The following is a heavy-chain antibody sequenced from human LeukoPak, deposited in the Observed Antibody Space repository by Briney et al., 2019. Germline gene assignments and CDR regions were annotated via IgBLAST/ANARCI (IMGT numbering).Heavy chain of an antibody. V-gene: IGHV3-23*01. CDR1: GFTFSSYA. J-gene: IGHJ4*02. CDR3: AKSDTAGYHGGDNFDY. D-gene: IGHD3-16*01. CDR2: ISGSGGST. Sequence: GGSLRLSCAASGFTFSSYAMSWVRQAPGKGLEWVSAISGSGGSTYYADSVKGRFTISRDNAKNSLYLQMNSLRAEDTALYYCAKSDTAGYHGGDNFDYWGQGTLVTASS.